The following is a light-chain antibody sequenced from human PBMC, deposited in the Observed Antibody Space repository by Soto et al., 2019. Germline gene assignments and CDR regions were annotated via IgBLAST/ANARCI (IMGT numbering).Light chain of an antibody. CDR2: GAS. J-gene: IGKJ1*01. CDR1: QSVSSN. V-gene: IGKV3-15*01. Sequence: EIVMTQSPATLSVSPGGRATLSCRASQSVSSNLAWYKQKPGQAPRLLIYGASTRATGIPARFSGSGSGTEFTLTISSLQSEDFAVYYCQQYNNWPRTFGQGTKVDIK. CDR3: QQYNNWPRT.